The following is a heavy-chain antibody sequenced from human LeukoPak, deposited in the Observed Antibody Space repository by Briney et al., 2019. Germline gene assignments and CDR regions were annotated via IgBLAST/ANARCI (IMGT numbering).Heavy chain of an antibody. J-gene: IGHJ4*02. D-gene: IGHD6-13*01. CDR3: ARLYSSSWYVGDY. CDR2: IIPISGTA. CDR1: GGTFSSYA. Sequence: SVKVSCKASGGTFSSYAISWVRQAPGQGLEWMGGIIPISGTANYAQKFQGRVTITTDESTSTAYMELSSLRSEDTAVYYCARLYSSSWYVGDYWGQGTLVTVSS. V-gene: IGHV1-69*05.